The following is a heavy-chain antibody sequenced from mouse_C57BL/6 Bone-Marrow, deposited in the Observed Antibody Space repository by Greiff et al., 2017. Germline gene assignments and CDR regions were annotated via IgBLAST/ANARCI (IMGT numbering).Heavy chain of an antibody. CDR3: AREGTTVVAKYCEV. D-gene: IGHD1-1*01. CDR2: INPNYGTT. J-gene: IGHJ1*03. CDR1: GYSFTDYN. V-gene: IGHV1-39*01. Sequence: VQLQQSGPELVKPGSSVKISCKASGYSFTDYNMNWVKQSNGKRLEWIGGINPNYGTTRYNQQFKGKATLTVDQSSSTAYMQLNSLTSEDSAVYDGAREGTTVVAKYCEVWCRGKAVTVTS.